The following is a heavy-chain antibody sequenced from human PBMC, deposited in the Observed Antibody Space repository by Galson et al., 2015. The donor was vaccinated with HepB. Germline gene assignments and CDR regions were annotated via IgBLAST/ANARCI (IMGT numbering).Heavy chain of an antibody. CDR1: GFTFSDYY. J-gene: IGHJ5*02. D-gene: IGHD6-13*01. CDR3: ARDRAYSSSWYLGGWFDP. V-gene: IGHV3-11*01. CDR2: ISSSGSTI. Sequence: SLRLSCAASGFTFSDYYMSWIRQAPGKGLEWVSYISSSGSTIYYADSVKGRFTISRDNAKNSLYLQMNSLRAEDTAVYYCARDRAYSSSWYLGGWFDPWGQGTLVTVSS.